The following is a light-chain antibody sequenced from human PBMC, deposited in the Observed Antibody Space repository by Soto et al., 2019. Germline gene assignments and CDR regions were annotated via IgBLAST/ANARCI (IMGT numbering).Light chain of an antibody. CDR2: GAS. J-gene: IGKJ1*01. CDR3: LQDYNYPWS. V-gene: IGKV1-6*01. CDR1: QDIRND. Sequence: AIQMTQSPSSLSASVGDSITITCRASQDIRNDLDWYQQKPGKAPKLLIYGASNLQSGVPSRFSGSGSGTDFTLTISSLQPEDFATYYCLQDYNYPWSFGQGTK.